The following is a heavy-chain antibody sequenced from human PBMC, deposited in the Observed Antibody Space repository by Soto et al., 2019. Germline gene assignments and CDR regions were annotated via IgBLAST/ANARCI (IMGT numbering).Heavy chain of an antibody. CDR3: ARLTTVTIYYYYGMDV. CDR1: GFTFSSYE. Sequence: PGGSLRLSCAASGFTFSSYEMNWVRQAPGKGLEWVSYISSSGSTIYYADSVKGRFTISRDNAKNSLYLQMNSLRAEDTAVYYCARLTTVTIYYYYGMDVWGQGTTVTVSS. V-gene: IGHV3-48*03. CDR2: ISSSGSTI. D-gene: IGHD4-4*01. J-gene: IGHJ6*02.